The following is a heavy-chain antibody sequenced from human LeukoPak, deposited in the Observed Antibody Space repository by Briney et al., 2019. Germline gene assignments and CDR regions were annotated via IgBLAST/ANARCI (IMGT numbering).Heavy chain of an antibody. CDR2: IYTSGST. J-gene: IGHJ4*02. V-gene: IGHV4-61*02. CDR3: AGSTMVRGVITL. CDR1: GGSISSGSYY. Sequence: PSETLSLTCTVSGGSISSGSYYWSWIREPAGKRLEWIGRIYTSGSTNYNPSLKSRVTISVDTSKNQYSLKLSSVTAADTAVYYCAGSTMVRGVITLWGQGTLVTVSS. D-gene: IGHD3-10*01.